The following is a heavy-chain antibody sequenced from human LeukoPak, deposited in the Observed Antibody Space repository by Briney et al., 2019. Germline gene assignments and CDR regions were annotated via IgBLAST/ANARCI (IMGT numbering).Heavy chain of an antibody. Sequence: GASVKVSCKASGGTFSSYAISWVRQAPGQGLEWMGRINPNSGGTNYAQKFQGRVTMTRDTSISTAYMELSRLRSDDTAVYYCARGDSSSWYGDLDYWGQGTLVTVSS. D-gene: IGHD6-13*01. CDR1: GGTFSSYA. CDR3: ARGDSSSWYGDLDY. CDR2: INPNSGGT. V-gene: IGHV1-2*06. J-gene: IGHJ4*02.